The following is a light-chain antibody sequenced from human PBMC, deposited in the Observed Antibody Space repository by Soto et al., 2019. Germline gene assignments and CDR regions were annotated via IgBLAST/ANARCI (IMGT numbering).Light chain of an antibody. J-gene: IGLJ2*01. CDR3: ATWDHSLTGPV. CDR2: NNN. CDR1: SSDIGAYNY. Sequence: QSVLTQPASVSGSPGQSITISCTGSSSDIGAYNYVSWFQQVPGTAPKLLIYNNNQWPSGVPDRFSGSKSGASASLAISGLQSEDEADYYRATWDHSLTGPVFGGGTKFTVL. V-gene: IGLV1-44*01.